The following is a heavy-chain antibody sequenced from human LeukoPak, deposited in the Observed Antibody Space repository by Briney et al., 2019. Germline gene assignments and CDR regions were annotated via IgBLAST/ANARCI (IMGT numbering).Heavy chain of an antibody. Sequence: PGGSLRLSCAASGFTFSAYAMAWVRRPPGGGLEWVSTMALSGGPTHYADAVEGRFTISRDDSKSTLYLHINNLRAEDTAVYYCARDFSLVVGASDSWGKGTLVTVSS. V-gene: IGHV3-23*01. D-gene: IGHD1-26*01. CDR3: ARDFSLVVGASDS. J-gene: IGHJ5*02. CDR2: MALSGGPT. CDR1: GFTFSAYA.